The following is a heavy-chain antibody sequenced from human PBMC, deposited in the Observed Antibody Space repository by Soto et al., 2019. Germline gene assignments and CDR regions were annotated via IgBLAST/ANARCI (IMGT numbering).Heavy chain of an antibody. J-gene: IGHJ4*02. CDR3: ARGPEDWIQLWLLY. V-gene: IGHV1-69*01. D-gene: IGHD5-18*01. Sequence: QVQLVQSGAEVKKPGSSVKVSCKASGGTFSSYAISWVRQALGQGLEWMGGIIPIFGTANYAQKFQGRVTITADESTSTAYMELSSLRSEDTAVYHCARGPEDWIQLWLLYWGQGTLVTVSS. CDR2: IIPIFGTA. CDR1: GGTFSSYA.